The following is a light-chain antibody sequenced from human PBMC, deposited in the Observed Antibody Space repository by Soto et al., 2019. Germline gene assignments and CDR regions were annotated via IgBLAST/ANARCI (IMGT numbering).Light chain of an antibody. CDR2: TAS. J-gene: IGKJ2*01. V-gene: IGKV1-39*01. CDR3: QQSYSTPPT. Sequence: DIKMTQSPSSLSASVGDRVTITCLASQYISNYLNWYQQKSGTAPKLLIHTASTLQSGVPSRFSGRGSGPDFTLTISSVQPDDFAIYFCQQSYSTPPTFGQGTTLEIK. CDR1: QYISNY.